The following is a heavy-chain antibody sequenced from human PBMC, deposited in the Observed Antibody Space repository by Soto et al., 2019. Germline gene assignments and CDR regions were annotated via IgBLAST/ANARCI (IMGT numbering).Heavy chain of an antibody. D-gene: IGHD1-26*01. V-gene: IGHV4-61*08. CDR1: GGSISSGGYY. J-gene: IGHJ4*02. Sequence: SETLSLTCTVSGGSISSGGYYRSWIRQHPGKGLEWIGYTYYSGSTNYNPSLKSRVTISVDTSKNQFSLKLTSVTAADTAVYYCARRYGGNFDYWGQGTLVTVSS. CDR3: ARRYGGNFDY. CDR2: TYYSGST.